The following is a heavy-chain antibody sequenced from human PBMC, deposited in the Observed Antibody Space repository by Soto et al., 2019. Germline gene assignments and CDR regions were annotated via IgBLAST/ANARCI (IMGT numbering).Heavy chain of an antibody. D-gene: IGHD6-19*01. J-gene: IGHJ4*02. CDR1: GFTFSSYW. V-gene: IGHV3-74*01. Sequence: GGSLRLSCAASGFTFSSYWMHWVRQAPGKGLVWVSRINSDGSSTSYADSVKGRFTISRDNAKNTLYLQMNSLRAEDTAVYYCARGPNPPHSSGWYDFDYWGQGTLVTVSS. CDR2: INSDGSST. CDR3: ARGPNPPHSSGWYDFDY.